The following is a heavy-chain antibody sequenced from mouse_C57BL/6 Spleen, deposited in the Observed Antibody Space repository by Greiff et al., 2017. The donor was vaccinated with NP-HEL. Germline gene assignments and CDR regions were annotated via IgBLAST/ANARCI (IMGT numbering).Heavy chain of an antibody. Sequence: VQLQESGPGLVKPSQSLSLTCSVPGYSITSGYYWNWIRQFPGTKLEWMGYISYDGSNNYNPSLKNRISITRDTSKNQFFLKLNSVTTEDTATYYCARDGNYDFDYWGQGTTLTVSS. J-gene: IGHJ2*01. V-gene: IGHV3-6*01. CDR2: ISYDGSN. D-gene: IGHD2-1*01. CDR3: ARDGNYDFDY. CDR1: GYSITSGYY.